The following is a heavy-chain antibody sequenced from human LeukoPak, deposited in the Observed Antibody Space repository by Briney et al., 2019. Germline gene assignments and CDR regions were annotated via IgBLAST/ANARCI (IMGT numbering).Heavy chain of an antibody. CDR3: ATSGLWFGVKRVMVY. CDR2: FDPEDGET. D-gene: IGHD3-10*01. Sequence: GASVKVSCKVSGYILTELSMHWVRQAPGKGLEWMGHFDPEDGETIYAQKFQGRVTMTEDTSTDPAYMELSSLRSEDTAVYYCATSGLWFGVKRVMVYWGQGTLVTVSS. J-gene: IGHJ4*02. V-gene: IGHV1-24*01. CDR1: GYILTELS.